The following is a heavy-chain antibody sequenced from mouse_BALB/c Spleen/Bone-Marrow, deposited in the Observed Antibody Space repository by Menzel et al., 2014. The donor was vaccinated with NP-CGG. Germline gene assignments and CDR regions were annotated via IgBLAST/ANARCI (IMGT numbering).Heavy chain of an antibody. V-gene: IGHV7-3*02. CDR2: IRNKANGYTT. J-gene: IGHJ1*01. CDR3: ARDTLMYFDV. CDR1: GFTFTDYY. Sequence: EVMLVESGGGLVQPGGSLRLSCAPSGFTFTDYYMTWVRQPPGKALEWLGFIRNKANGYTTEYCASVKGRFTISRDNSQSILYLQMNTLRAEDSATYYCARDTLMYFDVWGAGTTVTVSS.